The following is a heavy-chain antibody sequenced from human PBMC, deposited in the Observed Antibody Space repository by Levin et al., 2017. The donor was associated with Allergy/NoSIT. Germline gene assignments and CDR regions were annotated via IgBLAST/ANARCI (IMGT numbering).Heavy chain of an antibody. D-gene: IGHD2-2*02. J-gene: IGHJ5*02. Sequence: SETLSLTCTVSGGSVNSGSYYWSWIRQPPGKGLEWIGYIYYSGSTKYNPSIQSRVTMSVDTSKNQFSLKLTSVTAADTAVYYCARYCASTSCYINWFDPWGQGTLVTVSS. V-gene: IGHV4-61*01. CDR2: IYYSGST. CDR3: ARYCASTSCYINWFDP. CDR1: GGSVNSGSYY.